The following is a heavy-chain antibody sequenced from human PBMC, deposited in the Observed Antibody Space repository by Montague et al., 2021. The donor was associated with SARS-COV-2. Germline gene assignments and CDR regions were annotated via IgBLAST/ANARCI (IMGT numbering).Heavy chain of an antibody. Sequence: SETLSLTCTVSGGSISSCYWSWIRQPPGKGLEWIRYIYYSGSTNYNPSLKSRVTISVDTSKNQFSLKLSSVTAADTAVYYCAREVRYYYDSSGPGAFDIWGQGTMVTVSS. D-gene: IGHD3-22*01. J-gene: IGHJ3*02. V-gene: IGHV4-59*01. CDR3: AREVRYYYDSSGPGAFDI. CDR2: IYYSGST. CDR1: GGSISSCY.